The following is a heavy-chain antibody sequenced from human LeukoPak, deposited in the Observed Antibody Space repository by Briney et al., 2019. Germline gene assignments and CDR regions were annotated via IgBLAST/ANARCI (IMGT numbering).Heavy chain of an antibody. CDR1: GGSISSYS. J-gene: IGHJ4*02. Sequence: SETLSLTCTVSGGSISSYSWSWIRQPPGKGLEWIRYIYYSGSTNYNPSLKSRVTISVDTSKNQFSLKLSSVTAADTAVYYCASSYSSGWYPSHFDYWGQGTLVTVSS. CDR2: IYYSGST. CDR3: ASSYSSGWYPSHFDY. V-gene: IGHV4-59*01. D-gene: IGHD6-19*01.